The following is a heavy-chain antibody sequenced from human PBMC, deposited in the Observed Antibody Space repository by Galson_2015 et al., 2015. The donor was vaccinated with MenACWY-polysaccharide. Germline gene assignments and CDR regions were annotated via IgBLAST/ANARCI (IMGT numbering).Heavy chain of an antibody. CDR1: GYTLTGYY. D-gene: IGHD6-13*01. Sequence: SVKVSCKASGYTLTGYYIHWVRQAPGQGLEWMGRINPNSGGTNYAQKFQGRVTMTRDKSISTAQMELSRLRSDDTAVYYCAREGPPNSTRWLASYYNGMDVWGHGTTVPVSS. CDR2: INPNSGGT. CDR3: AREGPPNSTRWLASYYNGMDV. J-gene: IGHJ6*02. V-gene: IGHV1-2*06.